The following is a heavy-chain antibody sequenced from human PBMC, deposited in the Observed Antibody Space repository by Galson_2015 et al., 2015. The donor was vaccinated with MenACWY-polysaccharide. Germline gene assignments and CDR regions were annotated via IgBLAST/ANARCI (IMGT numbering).Heavy chain of an antibody. J-gene: IGHJ4*02. CDR2: IFWDENK. Sequence: PALVKPTQTLMLTCTVSGFSLRTPGVGVGWIRQPPGKALEWLALIFWDENKGYKPSMRSRLTVTKDTSKNQVVLTLTNVDPDDTATYYCAHRMGVAAAFDFWGQGAPVSVSS. CDR1: GFSLRTPGVG. CDR3: AHRMGVAAAFDF. D-gene: IGHD6-25*01. V-gene: IGHV2-5*02.